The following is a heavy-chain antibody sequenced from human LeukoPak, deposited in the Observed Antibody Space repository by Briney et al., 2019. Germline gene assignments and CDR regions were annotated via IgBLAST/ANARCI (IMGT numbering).Heavy chain of an antibody. CDR3: AREWDYYDSSGRGFDP. CDR2: IYYSGST. CDR1: GGSISSYY. J-gene: IGHJ5*02. Sequence: SETLSLTCTVSGGSISSYYWSWIRQPPGKGLEWIGYIYYSGSTNYNPSLKSRVTISVDTSKNQFSLKLSSVTAADTAVYYCAREWDYYDSSGRGFDPWGQGTLVTVSS. D-gene: IGHD3-22*01. V-gene: IGHV4-59*01.